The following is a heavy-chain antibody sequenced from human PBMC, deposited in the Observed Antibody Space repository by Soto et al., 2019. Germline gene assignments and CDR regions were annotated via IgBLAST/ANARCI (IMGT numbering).Heavy chain of an antibody. CDR3: ARDATVTTVWRYYYYGMDV. V-gene: IGHV4-30-2*05. CDR1: GDTISTGGYS. J-gene: IGHJ6*02. Sequence: SETLSLTCGVSGDTISTGGYSWAWIRQPPGKGLEWIGYIYYSGSTYYNPSLKSRVTISVDTSKNQFSLKLSSVTAADTAVYYCARDATVTTVWRYYYYGMDVWGQGTTDTVSS. D-gene: IGHD4-4*01. CDR2: IYYSGST.